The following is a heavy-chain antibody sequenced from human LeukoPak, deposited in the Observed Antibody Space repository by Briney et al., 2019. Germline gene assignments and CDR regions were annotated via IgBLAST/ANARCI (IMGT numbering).Heavy chain of an antibody. CDR3: ARDHSPYDFWSGYYIGDVGMDV. CDR1: GGSISSSSYY. Sequence: SETLSLTCTVSGGSISSSSYYWGWIRQPPGKGLEWIGSIYYSGSTYYNPSLKSRVTISVDTSKNQFSLKLSSVTAADTAVYYCARDHSPYDFWSGYYIGDVGMDVWGKGTTVTVSS. CDR2: IYYSGST. V-gene: IGHV4-39*07. D-gene: IGHD3-3*01. J-gene: IGHJ6*03.